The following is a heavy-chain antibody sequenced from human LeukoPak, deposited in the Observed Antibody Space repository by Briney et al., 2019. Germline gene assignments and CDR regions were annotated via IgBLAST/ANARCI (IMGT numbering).Heavy chain of an antibody. CDR2: VSPGGYA. J-gene: IGHJ5*02. CDR3: ARIRCGHSDDICYNH. Sequence: PETLSLTCAVPGVSLSTYYWCWIRQPPGKGREWIGQVSPGGYAKYNPYLKSRVTISVDTSEHQLSLRVTSVTAADTAMYYCARIRCGHSDDICYNHWAQGTLVTVSS. V-gene: IGHV4-34*01. D-gene: IGHD2-21*01. CDR1: GVSLSTYY.